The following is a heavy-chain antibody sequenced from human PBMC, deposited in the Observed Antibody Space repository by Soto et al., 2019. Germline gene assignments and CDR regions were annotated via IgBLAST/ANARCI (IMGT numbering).Heavy chain of an antibody. V-gene: IGHV2-5*02. J-gene: IGHJ4*02. CDR3: AHRRVVVTTSGGFDF. Sequence: QITLRESGPTLVKPTQTLTLTCTFSGFSLSTSGVGVGWIRQPPGKALEWLALIYWDGDKRYSPSLKSRLAITKDTSKNQVVLTLPNMGPVDTATYYCAHRRVVVTTSGGFDFWGQGTLVTVSS. CDR2: IYWDGDK. CDR1: GFSLSTSGVG. D-gene: IGHD2-15*01.